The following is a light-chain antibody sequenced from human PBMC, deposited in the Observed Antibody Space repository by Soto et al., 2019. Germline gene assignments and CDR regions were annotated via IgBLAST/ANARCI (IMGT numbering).Light chain of an antibody. J-gene: IGKJ1*01. CDR3: QQYNSYPWT. CDR1: QSISGW. V-gene: IGKV1-5*03. Sequence: DIQMTQSPSTLSASIGDRVTITCRASQSISGWLAWYQQKPGKAPKLLISKASTLESGVPSRFSGSGSGTEFTLTISSLQPDDFATYYCQQYNSYPWTLGQGTNVEIK. CDR2: KAS.